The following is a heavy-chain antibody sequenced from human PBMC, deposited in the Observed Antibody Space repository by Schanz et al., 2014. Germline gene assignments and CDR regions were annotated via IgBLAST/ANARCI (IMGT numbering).Heavy chain of an antibody. CDR3: ARDIQYHYDTSGPVGAFDI. D-gene: IGHD3-22*01. CDR2: IIPILGME. CDR1: GGTFSSYA. V-gene: IGHV1-69*04. Sequence: QVQLVQSGAEVKKPGSSVKVSCTASGGTFSSYAFSWVRQAPGQGLEWMGKIIPILGMENYAQKFQGRVTINADISTSTAYMDLSSLRSDDTAVYYCARDIQYHYDTSGPVGAFDIWGQGTVVTVSS. J-gene: IGHJ3*02.